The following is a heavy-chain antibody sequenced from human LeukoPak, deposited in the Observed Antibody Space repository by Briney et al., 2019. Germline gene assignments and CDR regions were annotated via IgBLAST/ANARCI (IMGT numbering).Heavy chain of an antibody. CDR3: VKDSSRLDYDFWSGYPSFEY. D-gene: IGHD3-3*01. Sequence: GGSLRLSCAASGFTFSSYAMSWVRQAPGKGLEWVSAISGSGGSTYYADSVKGRFTISRDNSKNTLYLQMNSLRAEDTAVYYCVKDSSRLDYDFWSGYPSFEYWGQGTLVTVSS. J-gene: IGHJ4*02. CDR1: GFTFSSYA. V-gene: IGHV3-23*01. CDR2: ISGSGGST.